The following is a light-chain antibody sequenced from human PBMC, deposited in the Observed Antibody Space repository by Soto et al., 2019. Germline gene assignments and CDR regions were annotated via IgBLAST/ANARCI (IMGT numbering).Light chain of an antibody. V-gene: IGLV2-14*01. CDR1: SSDVGGYNY. CDR3: CSYTSSYTRV. CDR2: DVT. Sequence: HSELTKPASLSGSPGQSITISCTRTSSDVGGYNYVSWYQQHPGTAPKLMIYDVTTRPSGVSDRFSGSKSGNTASLTISGLQAEDEADYYCCSYTSSYTRVFGTGTKVTVL. J-gene: IGLJ1*01.